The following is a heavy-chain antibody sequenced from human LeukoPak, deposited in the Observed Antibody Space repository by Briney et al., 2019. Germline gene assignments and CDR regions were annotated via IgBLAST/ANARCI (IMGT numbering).Heavy chain of an antibody. D-gene: IGHD6-13*01. CDR3: ADPSSSSWSGPGYYYMDV. J-gene: IGHJ6*03. V-gene: IGHV3-23*01. Sequence: GWSLTLSCPASLFTFISYSMSWVRQAPGRVREWVSAISGSGGSTYYADSVKGRFTISRDNSKNTLYLQMKSLRAEDPAVYYCADPSSSSWSGPGYYYMDVWGKGTTVTVSS. CDR1: LFTFISYS. CDR2: ISGSGGST.